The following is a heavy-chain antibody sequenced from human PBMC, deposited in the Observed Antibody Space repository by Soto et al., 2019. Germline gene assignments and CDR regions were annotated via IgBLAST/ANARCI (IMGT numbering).Heavy chain of an antibody. V-gene: IGHV3-48*03. CDR2: ISSGGITI. CDR1: GFTFSSYE. D-gene: IGHD3-22*01. Sequence: PGGSLRLSCTASGFTFSSYEMNWVRQAPGKGLEWVSYISSGGITIYYADSVKGRFTISGDNAENSLYLQVISLRAEDTAVYYCARGGTSMIVAKNFDYWGQGTLVTVSS. J-gene: IGHJ4*02. CDR3: ARGGTSMIVAKNFDY.